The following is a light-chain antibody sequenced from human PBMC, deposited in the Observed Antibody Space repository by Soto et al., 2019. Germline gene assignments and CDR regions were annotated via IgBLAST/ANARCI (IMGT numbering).Light chain of an antibody. J-gene: IGKJ4*01. CDR2: WAS. CDR3: QQYFDSPVT. CDR1: QSVLYTSSNRNF. V-gene: IGKV4-1*01. Sequence: DIVMTQSPDSLAVSLGERATVNCKSSQSVLYTSSNRNFLAWYQQKPGQPPKVLIYWASTRETGVPDRFSGSGSGTEFTLTISSLQAEDVAVYSCQQYFDSPVTFGGGTKVEIK.